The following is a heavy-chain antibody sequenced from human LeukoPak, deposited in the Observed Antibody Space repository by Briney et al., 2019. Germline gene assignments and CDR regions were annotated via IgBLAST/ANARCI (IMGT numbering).Heavy chain of an antibody. Sequence: ASVKVSCKASGYTFTGYYMHWVRQAPGQGLEWMGRINPNSGGTNYAQKFQGRVTMTRDTSISTAYMELSRLRSDDTAVYYCARGGPLVLLWFGESQDYWGQETLVTVSS. CDR3: ARGGPLVLLWFGESQDY. J-gene: IGHJ4*02. CDR2: INPNSGGT. CDR1: GYTFTGYY. V-gene: IGHV1-2*06. D-gene: IGHD3-10*01.